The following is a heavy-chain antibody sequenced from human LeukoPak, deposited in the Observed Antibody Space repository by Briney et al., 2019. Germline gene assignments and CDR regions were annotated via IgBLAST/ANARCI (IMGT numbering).Heavy chain of an antibody. J-gene: IGHJ3*02. CDR2: IKSNAAGGTS. Sequence: KPGGSLRLSCAASGFVFSRAWMSWIRQAPGKGLEWVGRIKSNAAGGTSDFTAPVRGRFTISRDDSKTTLYLEMNSLKAEDTAIYYCXXMXXKXXXNIXGXGXMVTXXX. V-gene: IGHV3-15*01. CDR1: GFVFSRAW. CDR3: XXMXXKXXXNI.